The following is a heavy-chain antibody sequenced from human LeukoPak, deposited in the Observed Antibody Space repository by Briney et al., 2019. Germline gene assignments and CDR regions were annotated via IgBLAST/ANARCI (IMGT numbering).Heavy chain of an antibody. V-gene: IGHV3-30*02. J-gene: IGHJ4*02. CDR1: GFTFSSYG. CDR2: IRYDGSNK. Sequence: GGSLRLSCAASGFTFSSYGMHWFRQAPGKGLEWVTFIRYDGSNKYYADSVKGRFTISRDNSKNTLYLQMNSLRLEDTAVYYCARTFSSSWGIIDYWGQGTLVTVSS. D-gene: IGHD6-13*01. CDR3: ARTFSSSWGIIDY.